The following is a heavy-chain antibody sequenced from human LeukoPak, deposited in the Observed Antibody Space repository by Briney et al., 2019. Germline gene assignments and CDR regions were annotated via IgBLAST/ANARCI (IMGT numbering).Heavy chain of an antibody. J-gene: IGHJ3*01. CDR2: INQEGTGE. Sequence: GGSLRLSCAASGFTFSSDWMSWVRQAPGKGLEWVAYINQEGTGERYVDSVKGRFTISRDNSKNTLYLQMNSLRGEDTSIYYCAKAGEPYGTGAFDLWGQGTMVTVSS. CDR3: AKAGEPYGTGAFDL. V-gene: IGHV3-7*01. CDR1: GFTFSSDW. D-gene: IGHD4-17*01.